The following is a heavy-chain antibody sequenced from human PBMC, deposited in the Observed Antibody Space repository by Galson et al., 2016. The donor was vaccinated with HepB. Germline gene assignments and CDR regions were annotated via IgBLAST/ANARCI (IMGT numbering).Heavy chain of an antibody. CDR3: ARGTLGRFMFYYYGMDV. J-gene: IGHJ6*02. CDR1: GFTLSNYD. CDR2: IGTAGDT. V-gene: IGHV3-13*01. D-gene: IGHD3-10*02. Sequence: SLRLSCAASGFTLSNYDMHWVRQATGKGLEWVAAIGTAGDTYYLDSVEGRFTISRENAKNSLYIEMNSLRAGDTAVYYCARGTLGRFMFYYYGMDVWGQGTTVTVSS.